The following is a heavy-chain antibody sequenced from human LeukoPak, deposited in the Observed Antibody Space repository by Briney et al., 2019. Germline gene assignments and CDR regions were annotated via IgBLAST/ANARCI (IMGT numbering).Heavy chain of an antibody. D-gene: IGHD6-13*01. J-gene: IGHJ4*02. CDR3: ARDLRRVAAAVWDLSDF. CDR1: GYTFTGYY. V-gene: IGHV1-2*02. CDR2: INPNSGGT. Sequence: GASVKVSCKASGYTFTGYYMHWVRQAPGQGLEWMGWINPNSGGTNYAQNFQGRVTMTRDTSISTAYMELTRLRSDDTAVYYCARDLRRVAAAVWDLSDFWGQGTLVAVSS.